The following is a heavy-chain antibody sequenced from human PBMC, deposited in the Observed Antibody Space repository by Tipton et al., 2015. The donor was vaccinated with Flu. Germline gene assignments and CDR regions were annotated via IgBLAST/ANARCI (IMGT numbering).Heavy chain of an antibody. CDR3: ARHKEIVVVPAAFDY. CDR1: GGSISSSSYY. CDR2: IYYSGST. D-gene: IGHD2-2*01. V-gene: IGHV4-39*01. J-gene: IGHJ4*02. Sequence: TLSLTCTVSGGSISSSSYYWGWIRQPPGKGQEWIGSIYYSGSTYYNPSLKSRVTISVDTSKNQFSLKLSSVTAADTAVYYCARHKEIVVVPAAFDYWGQGTLVTVSS.